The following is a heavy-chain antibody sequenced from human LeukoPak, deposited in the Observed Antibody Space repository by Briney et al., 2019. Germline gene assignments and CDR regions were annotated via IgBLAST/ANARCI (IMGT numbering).Heavy chain of an antibody. CDR1: GYTFTSYG. D-gene: IGHD3-3*01. CDR2: ISAYNGNT. Sequence: ASVKVSCKASGYTFTSYGISWVRQAPGQGLEWMGWISAYNGNTNYAQKLQGRVTMTTDTSTSTAYMELRSLRSDDTAVYYCARLVGFWSGLNYYYYGMDVWGQGTTVTVSS. V-gene: IGHV1-18*01. J-gene: IGHJ6*02. CDR3: ARLVGFWSGLNYYYYGMDV.